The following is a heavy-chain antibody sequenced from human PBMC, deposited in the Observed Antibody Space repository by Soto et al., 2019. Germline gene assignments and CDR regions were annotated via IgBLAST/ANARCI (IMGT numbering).Heavy chain of an antibody. J-gene: IGHJ5*02. CDR2: ISGTGVST. Sequence: GGSLRLSCAASGFTFSDFAMSWVRQAPGKGLEWVSSISGTGVSTYYADSVRGRLTISRDNSKSTLYLQMNSLRAEDTAVYYCAKGSGHSSGYTVGPWGQGTLVTVSS. D-gene: IGHD6-19*01. CDR3: AKGSGHSSGYTVGP. CDR1: GFTFSDFA. V-gene: IGHV3-23*01.